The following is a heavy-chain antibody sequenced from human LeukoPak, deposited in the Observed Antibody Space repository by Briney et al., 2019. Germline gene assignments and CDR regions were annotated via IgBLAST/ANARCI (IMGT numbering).Heavy chain of an antibody. Sequence: ASVKVSCKASGYTFTGYYMHWVRQAPGQGLEWMGWISAYNGNTNYAQKLQGRVTMTTDTSTSTAYMELRSLRSDDTAVYYCARSLRFLEWLTDYWGQGTLVTVSS. V-gene: IGHV1-18*04. CDR1: GYTFTGYY. D-gene: IGHD3-3*01. CDR2: ISAYNGNT. J-gene: IGHJ4*02. CDR3: ARSLRFLEWLTDY.